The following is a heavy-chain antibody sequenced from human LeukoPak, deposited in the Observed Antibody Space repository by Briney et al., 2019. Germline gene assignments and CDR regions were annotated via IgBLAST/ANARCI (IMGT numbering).Heavy chain of an antibody. V-gene: IGHV3-15*01. CDR2: IKSKNDGGTA. CDR3: TKGLGDY. D-gene: IGHD5-12*01. Sequence: WGSLRLSCAASGFTFNNAWMSWIRQAPGKGLEWVGRIKSKNDGGTADYAAPVNGRFTISRDDSKSTLYLHMNSLKTDDTAVYYCTKGLGDYWGQGTLVTVSS. J-gene: IGHJ4*02. CDR1: GFTFNNAW.